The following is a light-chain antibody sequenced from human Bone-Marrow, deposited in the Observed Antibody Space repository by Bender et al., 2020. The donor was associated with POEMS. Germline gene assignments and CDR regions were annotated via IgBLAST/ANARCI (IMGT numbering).Light chain of an antibody. Sequence: QSVLTQPPSVSAAPGQEVTISCSGSSSAFPTSFVSWYQQLPGAAPKLLIYDNGERPSGIPDRFSGYMAGTTATLDIAGLQTGDEADYFCGTWDASLNSLVFGGGTKLTVL. CDR2: DNG. J-gene: IGLJ3*02. V-gene: IGLV1-51*01. CDR3: GTWDASLNSLV. CDR1: SSAFPTSF.